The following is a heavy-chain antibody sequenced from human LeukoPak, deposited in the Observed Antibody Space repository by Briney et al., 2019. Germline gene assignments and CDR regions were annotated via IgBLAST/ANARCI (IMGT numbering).Heavy chain of an antibody. J-gene: IGHJ4*02. Sequence: ASVKVSCKASGYTFTTYAMHWLRQAPGQGLEWMGWINGGNGDTKYSQKFQGRVTITRDTSASTAYMELSSLRSEDTAVYYCARSSITPYYFVYWGQGTLVTVSP. CDR3: ARSSITPYYFVY. V-gene: IGHV1-3*01. CDR1: GYTFTTYA. D-gene: IGHD3-10*01. CDR2: INGGNGDT.